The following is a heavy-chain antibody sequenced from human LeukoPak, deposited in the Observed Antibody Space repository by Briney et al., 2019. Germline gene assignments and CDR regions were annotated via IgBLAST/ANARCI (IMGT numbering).Heavy chain of an antibody. CDR2: IYYSGNT. CDR3: ARRPSRSRPIDY. CDR1: GGSISNYL. Sequence: SETPSLTRTVSGGSISNYLWSWIRQPPGKGLEWIGCIYYSGNTNYNPSLKSRVTISVDTSKNQFSLKLSSVTAADTAVYYCARRPSRSRPIDYWGQGTLVTVSS. J-gene: IGHJ4*02. D-gene: IGHD2-2*01. V-gene: IGHV4-59*08.